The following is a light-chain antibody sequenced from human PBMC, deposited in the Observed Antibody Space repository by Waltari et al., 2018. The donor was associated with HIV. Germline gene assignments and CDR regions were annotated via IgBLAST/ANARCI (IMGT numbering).Light chain of an antibody. V-gene: IGKV1-39*01. Sequence: DIQMTQSPSPLSASVGDSVTITCRASQTVTNKVNWYQQKPGKAPEVLIYDASTLQSGVPSRFRGGGSGTDFTLTITNLQPDDFATYFRQQSYRSPLTFGPGTKVDVK. CDR2: DAS. J-gene: IGKJ3*01. CDR1: QTVTNK. CDR3: QQSYRSPLT.